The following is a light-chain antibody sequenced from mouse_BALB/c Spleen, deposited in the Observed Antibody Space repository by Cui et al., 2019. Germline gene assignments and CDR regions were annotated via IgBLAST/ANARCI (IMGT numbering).Light chain of an antibody. CDR3: QQGKEVPYT. CDR1: ESIDNYGISF. V-gene: IGKV3-2*01. J-gene: IGKJ2*01. CDR2: AAS. Sequence: DMVLTQLPASLAVSIVQRATISFRASESIDNYGISFRNWYQQKPGQPPKLLMEAASKQGSGGPARFRGSGSGTDFSLNIHPMEEDDTAMYFCQQGKEVPYTFGGGTKLEIK.